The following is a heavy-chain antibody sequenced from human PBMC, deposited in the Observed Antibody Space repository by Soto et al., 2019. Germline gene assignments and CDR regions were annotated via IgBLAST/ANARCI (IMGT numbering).Heavy chain of an antibody. CDR3: ARFIAVEGIFDY. CDR1: GGSISSGGYY. Sequence: SETLSLTCTVSGGSISSGGYYWSWIRQHPGKGLEWIGYIYYSGSTYYNPSLKSRVTISVDTSKNQFSLKLSSVTAADTAVYYCARFIAVEGIFDYWGQGTLVTVSS. CDR2: IYYSGST. J-gene: IGHJ4*02. V-gene: IGHV4-31*03. D-gene: IGHD6-19*01.